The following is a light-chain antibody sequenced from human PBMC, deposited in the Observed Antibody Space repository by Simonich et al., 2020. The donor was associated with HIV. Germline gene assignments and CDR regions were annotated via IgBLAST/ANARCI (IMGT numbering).Light chain of an antibody. Sequence: QSALTQPASVSGSPGQSITISCTGTSSDVGSYYLVSWYQQHPGKAPKLMLFEFSKRPSGVSNRFSGAKSGNTASLTISRLRAEDEADYYCSSYTGSNTVIFGGGTKLTVL. CDR3: SSYTGSNTVI. CDR1: SSDVGSYYL. CDR2: EFS. V-gene: IGLV2-14*02. J-gene: IGLJ2*01.